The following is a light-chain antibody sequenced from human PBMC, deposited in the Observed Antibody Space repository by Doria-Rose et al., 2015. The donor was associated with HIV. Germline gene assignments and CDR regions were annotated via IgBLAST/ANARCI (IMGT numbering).Light chain of an antibody. Sequence: RSNHKNYLAWYQQKAGQPPNLLIYWASTRESGVPDRFSGSGSGTDFTLTISSLQAEDVAVYYCQQYFTTPRTFGQGTKVEIK. CDR3: QQYFTTPRT. CDR2: WAS. J-gene: IGKJ1*01. V-gene: IGKV4-1*01. CDR1: RSNHKNY.